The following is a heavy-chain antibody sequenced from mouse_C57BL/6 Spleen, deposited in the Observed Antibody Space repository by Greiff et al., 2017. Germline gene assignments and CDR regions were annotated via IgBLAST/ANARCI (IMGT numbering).Heavy chain of an antibody. CDR2: IYPGDGDT. D-gene: IGHD4-1*01. CDR1: GYAFSSSW. J-gene: IGHJ2*01. V-gene: IGHV1-82*01. CDR3: ARMGPPYYFDY. Sequence: QVQLQQSGPELVKPGASVKISCKASGYAFSSSWMNWVKQRPGKGLEWIGRIYPGDGDTNYNGKFKGKATLTADKSSRTAYMQLSSLTSEDSAVYFCARMGPPYYFDYWGQGTTLTVSS.